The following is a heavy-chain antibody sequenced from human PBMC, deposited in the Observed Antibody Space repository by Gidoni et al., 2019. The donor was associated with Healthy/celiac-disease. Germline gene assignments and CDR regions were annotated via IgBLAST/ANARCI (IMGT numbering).Heavy chain of an antibody. J-gene: IGHJ3*02. Sequence: EVQLVEPGGGLIQPGGSLRLAGAASGFTVSSNYMSWVRQAPGKGLEWVSVIYSVGSTYYADSVKGRFTISRDNSKNTLYLQMNSLRAEDTAVYYCARFPAITGFDIWGQGTMVTVSS. V-gene: IGHV3-53*01. CDR2: IYSVGST. D-gene: IGHD3-10*01. CDR3: ARFPAITGFDI. CDR1: GFTVSSNY.